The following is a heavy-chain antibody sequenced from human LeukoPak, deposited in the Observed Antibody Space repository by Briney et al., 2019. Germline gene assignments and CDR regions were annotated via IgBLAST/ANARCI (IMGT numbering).Heavy chain of an antibody. CDR3: AKEHCSGCSCYSHTDY. D-gene: IGHD2-15*01. J-gene: IGHJ4*02. CDR1: GFNFSNYG. Sequence: GRSLRLSCAASGFNFSNYGMHWVRQAPGKGLEWVAVIWHDGSNKYYKDSVKGRFTISRDNSKNTVYLQMNSLRTEDTAVYYCAKEHCSGCSCYSHTDYWGQGTLVTVSS. CDR2: IWHDGSNK. V-gene: IGHV3-33*06.